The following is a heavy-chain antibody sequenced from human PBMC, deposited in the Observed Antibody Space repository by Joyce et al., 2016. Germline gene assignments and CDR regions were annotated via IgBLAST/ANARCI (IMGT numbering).Heavy chain of an antibody. CDR2: VNGDGSTI. CDR3: ARGGTVVVSTRGGLDV. V-gene: IGHV3-74*01. CDR1: GFNLSDYW. Sequence: EVRLVQSGGGLVHPGESLRVSCVVSGFNLSDYWMHWVRQVPGKGLMWVSRVNGDGSTITYADSVKGRFTVSRDTAKNTLSLQMTSLSAEDAAVYFCARGGTVVVSTRGGLDVWGQGTTVTVSS. D-gene: IGHD2-15*01. J-gene: IGHJ6*02.